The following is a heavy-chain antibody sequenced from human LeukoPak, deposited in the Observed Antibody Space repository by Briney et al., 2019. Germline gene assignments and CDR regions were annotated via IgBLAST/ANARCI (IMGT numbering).Heavy chain of an antibody. Sequence: GGSLRLSCAASGFTFSGYSMSWVRQAPGKGLEWVSVIGGSGETTFYADSVKGRFTISRDNSKNTLYVQINSLRAEDTAVYYYARKRSGNYPLDYWGQGTLVTVSS. CDR1: GFTFSGYS. V-gene: IGHV3-23*01. CDR2: IGGSGETT. J-gene: IGHJ4*02. CDR3: ARKRSGNYPLDY. D-gene: IGHD1-26*01.